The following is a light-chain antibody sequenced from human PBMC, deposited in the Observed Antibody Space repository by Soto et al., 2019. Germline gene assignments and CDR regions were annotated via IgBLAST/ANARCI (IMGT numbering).Light chain of an antibody. Sequence: DIVLTQSPATLSLSPGERATLSCRASQSVSRDFAWYQQKPGQAPRLLIYDASNRATRIPARFSGSGSGTDFTLTINSLQPEDFAVYYCQHRHNFGPGTKVDFK. J-gene: IGKJ3*01. CDR2: DAS. CDR3: QHRHN. CDR1: QSVSRD. V-gene: IGKV3-11*01.